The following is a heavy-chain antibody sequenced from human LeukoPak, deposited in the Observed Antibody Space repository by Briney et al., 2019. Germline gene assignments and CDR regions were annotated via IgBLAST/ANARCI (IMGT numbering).Heavy chain of an antibody. D-gene: IGHD2-2*01. Sequence: GGSLRLSCAASGFTFSSYGMHWVRQAPGKGLEWVAVIWYDGSNKYYADSVKGRFTISRDNSKNTLYLQMNSLRAEDTAVYYCASLVVPAATSALYYYYGMDVWGQGTTVTVSS. CDR3: ASLVVPAATSALYYYYGMDV. J-gene: IGHJ6*02. CDR1: GFTFSSYG. V-gene: IGHV3-33*01. CDR2: IWYDGSNK.